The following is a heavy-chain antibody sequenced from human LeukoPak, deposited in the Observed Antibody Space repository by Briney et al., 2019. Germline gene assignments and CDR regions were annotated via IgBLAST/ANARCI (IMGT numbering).Heavy chain of an antibody. D-gene: IGHD1-26*01. CDR1: GLTFSSYA. J-gene: IGHJ5*02. V-gene: IGHV3-30*04. Sequence: PGGSLRLSCAASGLTFSSYAMHWVRQAPGKGLEWVAVISYDGSNKCYADSVKGRFTISRDNSKNTLYLQMNSLRAEDTAVYYCAKDRGTGELLTNWFDPWGQGTLVTVSS. CDR2: ISYDGSNK. CDR3: AKDRGTGELLTNWFDP.